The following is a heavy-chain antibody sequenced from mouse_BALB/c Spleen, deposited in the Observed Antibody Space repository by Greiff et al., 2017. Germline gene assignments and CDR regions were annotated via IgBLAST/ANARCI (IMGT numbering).Heavy chain of an antibody. J-gene: IGHJ4*01. CDR2: ISSGGSYT. CDR3: ARDGHYGYAMDY. CDR1: GFTFSSYA. D-gene: IGHD1-1*01. V-gene: IGHV5-9-4*01. Sequence: EVQLVESGGGLVKPGGSLKLSCAASGFTFSSYAMSWVRQSPEKRLEWVAEISSGGSYTYYPDTVTGRFTISRDNAKNTLYLEMSSLRSEDTAMYYCARDGHYGYAMDYWGQGTSVTVSS.